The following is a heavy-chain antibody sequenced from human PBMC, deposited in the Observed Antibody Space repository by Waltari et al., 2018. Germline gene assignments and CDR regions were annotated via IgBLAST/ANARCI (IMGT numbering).Heavy chain of an antibody. CDR3: ARGGWHYFDY. Sequence: QVQLQESGPGLVKPSETLSLPCTVSCGSISSYYWSWIRQPPGKGLEWIGYIYHSGSTNYNPSLKSRVTISVDTSKNQFSLKLSSVTAADTAVYYCARGGWHYFDYWGQGTLVTVSS. CDR2: IYHSGST. CDR1: CGSISSYY. V-gene: IGHV4-59*01. J-gene: IGHJ4*02. D-gene: IGHD3-22*01.